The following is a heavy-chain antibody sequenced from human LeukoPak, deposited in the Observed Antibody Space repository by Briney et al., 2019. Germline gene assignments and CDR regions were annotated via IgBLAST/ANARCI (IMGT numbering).Heavy chain of an antibody. CDR3: ASGPGGGYEFDY. CDR2: MNPNSGNT. D-gene: IGHD5-12*01. Sequence: ASVKVSCKASGYTFTSYDINWVRQATGQGLEWMGWMNPNSGNTGYAQKFQGRVTMTRNTSISTACMELSSLRSEDTAVYYCASGPGGGYEFDYWGQGTLVTVSS. CDR1: GYTFTSYD. V-gene: IGHV1-8*01. J-gene: IGHJ4*02.